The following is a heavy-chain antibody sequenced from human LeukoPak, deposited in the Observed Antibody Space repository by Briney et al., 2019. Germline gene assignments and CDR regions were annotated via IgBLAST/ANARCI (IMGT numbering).Heavy chain of an antibody. Sequence: SETLSLTCTDSGDSMTYSYWSWIRQPPGKGLEWLGNIYLSVITKSNPSLKSRVTISLDTSKNQLSLRLTSVTAADTAVYYCARRRQVSAYSPYAFDMWGQGTMVTV. CDR2: IYLSVIT. V-gene: IGHV4-59*08. CDR1: GDSMTYSY. J-gene: IGHJ3*02. D-gene: IGHD2-21*01. CDR3: ARRRQVSAYSPYAFDM.